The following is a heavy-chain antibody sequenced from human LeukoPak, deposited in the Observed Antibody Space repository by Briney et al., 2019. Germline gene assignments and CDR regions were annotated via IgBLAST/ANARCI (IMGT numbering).Heavy chain of an antibody. CDR3: ARGWRYCSGGSCYSGFDY. D-gene: IGHD2-15*01. J-gene: IGHJ4*02. CDR1: GGSFSGYY. V-gene: IGHV4-34*01. Sequence: SETLSLTCAVYGGSFSGYYWSWIRQPPGKGLEWIGEINHSGSTNYNPSLKSRVTISVDTSKNQFSLKLSSVTAADTAVYYCARGWRYCSGGSCYSGFDYWGQGTLVTVSS. CDR2: INHSGST.